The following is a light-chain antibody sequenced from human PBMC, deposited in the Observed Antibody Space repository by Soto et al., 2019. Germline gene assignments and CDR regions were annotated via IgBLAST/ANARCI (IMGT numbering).Light chain of an antibody. Sequence: QSVLTQPPSASGTPGQRVTISCSGSSSNIGRNAVNWYQQLPGTVPKLLIYGNYQRPSGVPDRFSGSMSGTAASLAIGGLRSEDEADYYCAAWDDSLSGAVFGGGTKLTVL. CDR2: GNY. CDR3: AAWDDSLSGAV. J-gene: IGLJ2*01. V-gene: IGLV1-47*02. CDR1: SSNIGRNA.